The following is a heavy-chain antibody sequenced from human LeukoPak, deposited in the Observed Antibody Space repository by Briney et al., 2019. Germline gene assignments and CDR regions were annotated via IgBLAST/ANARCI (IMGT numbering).Heavy chain of an antibody. J-gene: IGHJ4*02. CDR3: ARADIVGASQFDY. CDR2: IYHSGST. CDR1: GASISTNGYY. Sequence: SETLSLTCTVSGASISTNGYYWGWVRRPPGKGLEWIGYIYHSGSTYYNPSLKSRVTISVDRSKNQFSLKLSSVTAADTAVYYCARADIVGASQFDYWGQGTLVTVSS. D-gene: IGHD1-26*01. V-gene: IGHV4-39*07.